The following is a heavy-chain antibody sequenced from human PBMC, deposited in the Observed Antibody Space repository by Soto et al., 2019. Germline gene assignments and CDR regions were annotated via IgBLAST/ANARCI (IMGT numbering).Heavy chain of an antibody. CDR1: GYTLTELS. J-gene: IGHJ4*02. V-gene: IGHV1-24*01. CDR2: FDPEDGET. CDR3: ARDRVAAADY. D-gene: IGHD6-13*01. Sequence: ASVKVSCKVSGYTLTELSMHWVRQAPGKGLEWMGGFDPEDGETIYAQKFQGRVTMTTDTSTSTAYMELRSLRSDDTAVYYCARDRVAAADYWGQGTLVTVSS.